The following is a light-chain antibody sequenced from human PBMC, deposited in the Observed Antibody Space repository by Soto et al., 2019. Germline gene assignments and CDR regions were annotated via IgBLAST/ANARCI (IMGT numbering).Light chain of an antibody. CDR2: TAS. CDR3: EQYGSSPLIT. V-gene: IGKV3-20*01. J-gene: IGKJ4*01. CDR1: QSVSGNY. Sequence: DTVLTQSPATLSLSPGERATLSCTTSQSVSGNYLAWYQQKPGQAPRLLIYTASTRATGVPDRFSDTGSGTDFTLTINRLEPEDSAVYYCEQYGSSPLITFGGGTKLELK.